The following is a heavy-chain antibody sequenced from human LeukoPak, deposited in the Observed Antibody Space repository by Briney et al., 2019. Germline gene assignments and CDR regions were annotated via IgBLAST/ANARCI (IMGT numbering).Heavy chain of an antibody. D-gene: IGHD2-2*02. J-gene: IGHJ4*02. CDR2: MNPNSGNT. CDR3: ARGTGHCSSTSCYKGKEY. CDR1: GYTFTSYD. V-gene: IGHV1-8*01. Sequence: ASVKVSCKASGYTFTSYDINWVRQATGQGLEWMGWMNPNSGNTGYAQKFQGRVTMTRNTSISTAYMELSSLRSEDTAVYYCARGTGHCSSTSCYKGKEYWGQGTLVTVSS.